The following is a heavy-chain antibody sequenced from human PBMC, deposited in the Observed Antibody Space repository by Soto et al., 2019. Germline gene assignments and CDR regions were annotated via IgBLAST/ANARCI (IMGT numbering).Heavy chain of an antibody. CDR3: ARDRPPGSLYGMDA. V-gene: IGHV1-18*01. Sequence: QIQLVQSGGEVERPGASVTVSCEASGYIFTTYGLSWVRQTPAHGLEWMGWISADSGYTQYAQFLQGRVTMTRDTSTNTGYMELRDLTSDDTGTYYCARDRPPGSLYGMDAWGQGTAVTVSS. CDR1: GYIFTTYG. CDR2: ISADSGYT. J-gene: IGHJ6*02.